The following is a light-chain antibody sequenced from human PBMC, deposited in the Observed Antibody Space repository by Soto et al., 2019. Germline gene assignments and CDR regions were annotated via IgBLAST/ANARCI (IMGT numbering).Light chain of an antibody. J-gene: IGKJ1*01. CDR2: GAY. V-gene: IGKV3-20*01. CDR1: QSVSSSY. CDR3: QQFGSSPWT. Sequence: EIVLTQSPGTLSLSPGETATLSCRASQSVSSSYIAWYQQSPGQAPRLLIYGAYNRATGIPDRFSGNGSGRDFSLNISRLEPEDFAVYYCQQFGSSPWTFGQGTKVELK.